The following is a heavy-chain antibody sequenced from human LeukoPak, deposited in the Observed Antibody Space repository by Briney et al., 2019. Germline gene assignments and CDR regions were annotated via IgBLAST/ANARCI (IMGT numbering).Heavy chain of an antibody. D-gene: IGHD6-6*01. CDR2: IYYSGST. V-gene: IGHV4-59*01. CDR1: GGSISSYY. J-gene: IGHJ5*02. Sequence: SETLSLTCTVSGGSISSYYWSWIRQPPPQGLEWIGYIYYSGSTNYNPSLKSRVTISVDTSKNQFSLKLSSVTAADTAVYYCARVPEEYSSSWFDPWGQGTLVTVSS. CDR3: ARVPEEYSSSWFDP.